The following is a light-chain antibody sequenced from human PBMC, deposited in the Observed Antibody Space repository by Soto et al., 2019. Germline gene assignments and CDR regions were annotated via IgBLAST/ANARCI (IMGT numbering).Light chain of an antibody. CDR3: QQCYSTPYT. V-gene: IGKV1-39*01. CDR1: QSISSY. Sequence: DIQMTQSPSSLSASVGDRVTITCRASQSISSYLNWYQQKPGKAPKLLIYAASSLQSGVPSRFSGSGSGADFTLTFSSLQPEDFATCCCQQCYSTPYTFGQGTKVDSK. J-gene: IGKJ2*01. CDR2: AAS.